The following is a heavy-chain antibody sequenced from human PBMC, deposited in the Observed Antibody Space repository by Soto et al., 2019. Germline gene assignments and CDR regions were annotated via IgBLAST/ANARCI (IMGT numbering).Heavy chain of an antibody. V-gene: IGHV3-30*18. Sequence: GGSLRLSCAASXFTFSSYGMHWVRQAPGKGLEWVAVISYDGSNKYYADSVKGRFTISRDNSKNTLYLQMNSLRAEDTAVYYCAKSQGPHDYWGQGTLVTVSS. J-gene: IGHJ4*02. CDR3: AKSQGPHDY. CDR1: XFTFSSYG. CDR2: ISYDGSNK.